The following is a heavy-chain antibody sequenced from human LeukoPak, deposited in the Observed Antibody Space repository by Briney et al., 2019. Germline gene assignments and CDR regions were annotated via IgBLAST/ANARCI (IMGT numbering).Heavy chain of an antibody. CDR3: AREYSSGEN. V-gene: IGHV1-69*04. CDR2: IIPILGIA. CDR1: GGTFSSYA. D-gene: IGHD6-19*01. Sequence: GASVTVSCKASGGTFSSYAISWVRQAPGQGLEWMGRIIPILGIANYAQKFQGRVTITADKSTSTAYMELSSLRSEDTAVYYCAREYSSGENWGQGTLVTVSS. J-gene: IGHJ4*02.